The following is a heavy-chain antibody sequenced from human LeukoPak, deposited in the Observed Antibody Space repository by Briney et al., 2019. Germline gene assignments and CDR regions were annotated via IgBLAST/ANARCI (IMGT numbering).Heavy chain of an antibody. CDR3: ARFGYSYGSPNYYFDY. CDR1: GFTFSNYA. D-gene: IGHD5-18*01. J-gene: IGHJ4*02. V-gene: IGHV3-21*01. Sequence: GGSLRLSCVASGFTFSNYAMHWVRQAPGKGLEWVSSISSSSSYIYYADSVKGRFTISRDNAKNSLYLQMNSLRAEDTAVYYCARFGYSYGSPNYYFDYWGQGTLVTVSS. CDR2: ISSSSSYI.